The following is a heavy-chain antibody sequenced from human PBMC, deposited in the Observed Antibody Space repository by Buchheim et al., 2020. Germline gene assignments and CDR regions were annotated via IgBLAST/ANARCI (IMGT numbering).Heavy chain of an antibody. Sequence: QVQLVQSGAEVKRPGASMKVSCKASGYTFTNHDINWVRQATGQGLEWMGWMNPISGNADSAQRFQGRVTLTMDTSTSTAYMELSSLTFEDTALYYCARAVSAHTTSYVYYFDYWGQGTL. CDR2: MNPISGNA. V-gene: IGHV1-8*01. CDR3: ARAVSAHTTSYVYYFDY. D-gene: IGHD2/OR15-2a*01. J-gene: IGHJ4*02. CDR1: GYTFTNHD.